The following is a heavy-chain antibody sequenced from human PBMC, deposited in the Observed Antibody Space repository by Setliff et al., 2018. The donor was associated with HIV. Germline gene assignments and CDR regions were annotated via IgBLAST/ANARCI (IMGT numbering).Heavy chain of an antibody. CDR3: ARGSESLTYFDN. Sequence: SGLAGEPTQTLTLTCTFSGFSLSPRGMSVSWIRQPPGKALEWLARIDWDDAKYYSTSLKTRLTISKDTSKNQVVLTMTNMDPVDTATYYCARGSESLTYFDNWGPGTLVTVSS. V-gene: IGHV2-70*11. CDR2: IDWDDAK. CDR1: GFSLSPRGMS. D-gene: IGHD3-10*01. J-gene: IGHJ4*02.